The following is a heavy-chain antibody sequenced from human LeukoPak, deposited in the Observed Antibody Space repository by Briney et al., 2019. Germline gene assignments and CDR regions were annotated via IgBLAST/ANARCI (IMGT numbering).Heavy chain of an antibody. CDR3: ARRMAAAGPVPFDP. D-gene: IGHD6-13*01. CDR2: IYPGDSDT. Sequence: GESLKISCQGSGYSFTSYWIGWVRQMPGKGLEWMGIIYPGDSDTRYSPSSQGQVTISADKSISTAYLQWSSLKASDTAMYYCARRMAAAGPVPFDPWGQGTLVTVSS. J-gene: IGHJ5*02. V-gene: IGHV5-51*01. CDR1: GYSFTSYW.